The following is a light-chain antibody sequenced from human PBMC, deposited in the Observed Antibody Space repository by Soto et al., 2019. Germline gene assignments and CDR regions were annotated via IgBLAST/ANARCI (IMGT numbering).Light chain of an antibody. CDR1: QSVSSN. V-gene: IGKV3-15*01. J-gene: IGKJ4*01. CDR3: QQYNSWPPLT. CDR2: GAS. Sequence: EIVMTQSPATLSVSPGERATLSCRASQSVSSNLAWYQQKPGQAPRLLIYGASTRATGIPARFSGSGSGTEFTLTIRSLQSEDLAVYYCQQYNSWPPLTFGGGTKVEIK.